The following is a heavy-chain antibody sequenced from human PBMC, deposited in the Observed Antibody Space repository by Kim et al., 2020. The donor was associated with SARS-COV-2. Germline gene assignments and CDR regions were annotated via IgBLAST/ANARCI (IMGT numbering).Heavy chain of an antibody. J-gene: IGHJ4*02. Sequence: GGSLRLSCAASGFTFSSYGMHWVRQAPGKGLEWVAVISYDGSNKYYADSVKGRFTISGDNSKNTLYLQMNSLRAEDTAVYYCAKDHVLRFLEWLADYWGQGTLVTVSS. V-gene: IGHV3-30*18. CDR1: GFTFSSYG. D-gene: IGHD3-3*01. CDR3: AKDHVLRFLEWLADY. CDR2: ISYDGSNK.